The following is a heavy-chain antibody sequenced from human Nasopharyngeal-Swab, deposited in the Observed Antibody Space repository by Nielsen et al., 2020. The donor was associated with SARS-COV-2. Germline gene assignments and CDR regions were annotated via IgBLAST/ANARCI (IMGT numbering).Heavy chain of an antibody. V-gene: IGHV4-59*13. Sequence: SETLSLTCAVYGGSFNGYYWSWIRQPPNKGLEWIGYISYNEVTYYNSSLKSRVTISADTSKNQVSLTLTSVTAADTAVYYCAKLTRLTAASDAFDVWGQGTMVTVSS. D-gene: IGHD2-2*01. CDR3: AKLTRLTAASDAFDV. CDR2: ISYNEVT. J-gene: IGHJ3*01. CDR1: GGSFNGYY.